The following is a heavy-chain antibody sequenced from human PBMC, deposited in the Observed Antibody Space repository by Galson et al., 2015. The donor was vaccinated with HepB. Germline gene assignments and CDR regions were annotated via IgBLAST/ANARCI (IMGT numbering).Heavy chain of an antibody. CDR2: IYYSGST. Sequence: SETLSLTCTVSGGSISSYYWSWIRQPPGKGLEWIGYIYYSGSTNYNPSLKSRVTISVDTSKNQFSLKLSSVTAADTAVYYCARASEYYDFWSGPYNNWFAPWGQGTLVTVSS. D-gene: IGHD3-3*01. V-gene: IGHV4-59*01. CDR3: ARASEYYDFWSGPYNNWFAP. CDR1: GGSISSYY. J-gene: IGHJ5*02.